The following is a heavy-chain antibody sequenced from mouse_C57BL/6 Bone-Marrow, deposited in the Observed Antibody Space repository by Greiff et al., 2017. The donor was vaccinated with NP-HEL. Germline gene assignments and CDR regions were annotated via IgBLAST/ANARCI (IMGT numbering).Heavy chain of an antibody. J-gene: IGHJ2*01. CDR3: ARSVANWDPFDY. CDR1: GYTFTDYY. D-gene: IGHD4-1*01. Sequence: VQLQQSGPVLVKPGASVKMSCKASGYTFTDYYMNWVKQSHGKSLEWIGVINPYNGGTSYNQKFKGKATLTVDKSSSTAYMELNSLTSEDSAVYYCARSVANWDPFDYWGQGTTLTVSS. V-gene: IGHV1-19*01. CDR2: INPYNGGT.